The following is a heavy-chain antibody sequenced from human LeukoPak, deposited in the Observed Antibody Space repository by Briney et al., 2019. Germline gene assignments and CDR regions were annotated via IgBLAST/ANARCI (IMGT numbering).Heavy chain of an antibody. J-gene: IGHJ4*02. D-gene: IGHD2-15*01. CDR2: IWYDGSKK. CDR3: ARGYCSGTACGLDY. V-gene: IGHV3-33*01. CDR1: GFTFDTYG. Sequence: PGRSLRLSCAASGFTFDTYGMHWVRQAPGRGLEWVAVIWYDGSKKYFADSVKGRFTISRDNSKSTLYLQMNSLRAEDTAVYYCARGYCSGTACGLDYWGQGTLVTVSS.